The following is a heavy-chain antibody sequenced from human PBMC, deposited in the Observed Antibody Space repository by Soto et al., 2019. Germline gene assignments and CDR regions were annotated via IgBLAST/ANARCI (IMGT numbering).Heavy chain of an antibody. CDR1: GFTVSYNY. CDR3: ARGMYGSGSYYIGDAFDM. Sequence: EVQLVESGGGLIQPGGSLRLSCAVSGFTVSYNYMNWVRQAPGKGLEWVSVIYRGGDTFYADSVKGRFTISRDNSKNTLYFQMNSLRAEDTAVYYCARGMYGSGSYYIGDAFDMWGQGTMVTVSS. J-gene: IGHJ3*02. V-gene: IGHV3-53*01. CDR2: IYRGGDT. D-gene: IGHD3-10*01.